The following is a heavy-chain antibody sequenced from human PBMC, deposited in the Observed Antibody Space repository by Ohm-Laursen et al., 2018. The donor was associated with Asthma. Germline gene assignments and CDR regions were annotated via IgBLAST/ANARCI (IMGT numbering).Heavy chain of an antibody. Sequence: SQTLSLTRSVSGDSINSGNNYWSWIRQHPGKGLEWIGNIYYRGNAYYNPSLKSRVTISVDTSKNQFSLKLSSVTAADTAVYYCARVTTVTDYYFDYWGQGTLVTVSS. D-gene: IGHD4-17*01. CDR1: GDSINSGNNY. CDR3: ARVTTVTDYYFDY. CDR2: IYYRGNA. J-gene: IGHJ4*02. V-gene: IGHV4-31*03.